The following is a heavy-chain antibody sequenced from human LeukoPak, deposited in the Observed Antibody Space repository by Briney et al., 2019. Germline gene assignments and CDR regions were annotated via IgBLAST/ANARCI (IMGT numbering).Heavy chain of an antibody. CDR1: GFTFSRYW. V-gene: IGHV3-48*01. CDR3: VRDQGGAVSY. D-gene: IGHD3-16*01. J-gene: IGHJ4*02. Sequence: GGSLRLSCAASGFTFSRYWMSWVRQAPGKGLEWVSYISSLSGTIHYADSVTGRFIISRDNAKNSLFLQMNSLRAEDTAVYYCVRDQGGAVSYWGQGTLVTVSS. CDR2: ISSLSGTI.